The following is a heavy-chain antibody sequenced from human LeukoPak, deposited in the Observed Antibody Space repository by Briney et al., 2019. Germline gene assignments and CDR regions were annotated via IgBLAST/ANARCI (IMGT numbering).Heavy chain of an antibody. CDR1: GGSISSYY. Sequence: SETLSLTCTVAGGSISSYYGSWIRQTAGKGLEWIGRIYTSGSTSFNPSLKSRVTMSLDTSKNQFSLKLTSVTAADTAVYYCARGYSGYYFFDAWGQGTLVTVSS. CDR2: IYTSGST. D-gene: IGHD3-10*01. J-gene: IGHJ4*02. V-gene: IGHV4-4*07. CDR3: ARGYSGYYFFDA.